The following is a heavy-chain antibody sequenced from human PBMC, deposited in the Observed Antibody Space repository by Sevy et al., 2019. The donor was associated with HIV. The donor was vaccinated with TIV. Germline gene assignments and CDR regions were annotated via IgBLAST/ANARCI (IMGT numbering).Heavy chain of an antibody. CDR3: AKDRRYGDIGLFDY. Sequence: GGSLRLSCAASGFRFSSYEMNWVRQAPGKGLEWASVISGSGGNTYYADSVKGRFTISRDNSKNRLYLQMNSLRAEDTAVYYCAKDRRYGDIGLFDYWGQGTLVTVSS. CDR2: ISGSGGNT. V-gene: IGHV3-23*01. CDR1: GFRFSSYE. J-gene: IGHJ4*02. D-gene: IGHD4-17*01.